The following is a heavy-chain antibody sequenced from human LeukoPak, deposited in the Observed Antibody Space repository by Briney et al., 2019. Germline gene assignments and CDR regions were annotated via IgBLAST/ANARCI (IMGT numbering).Heavy chain of an antibody. CDR1: GFTFNTYG. CDR2: IWYDGSNK. V-gene: IGHV3-33*06. Sequence: GGSLRLSCAAAGFTFNTYGMHWLRQAPGKGLERVALIWYDGSNKYYADSVKGRFTISRDNSKNTLYLQMNSLRAEDTAVYYCAKAVLVETAPDYWGQGTLVTVSS. J-gene: IGHJ4*02. CDR3: AKAVLVETAPDY. D-gene: IGHD2-21*02.